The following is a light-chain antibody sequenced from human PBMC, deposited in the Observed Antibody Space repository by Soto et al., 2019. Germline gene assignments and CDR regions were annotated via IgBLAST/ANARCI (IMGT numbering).Light chain of an antibody. CDR1: QSVSTN. Sequence: EIVMTQSPATLSVFPGQRATLSCRASQSVSTNLAWYQQKPGQAPRLLIYGASTGATGIPARFSGSGSGTEYTLPISSLQSEDFAVSFCQQYNTWPPWTFGQGTKVEIK. J-gene: IGKJ1*01. CDR2: GAS. V-gene: IGKV3-15*01. CDR3: QQYNTWPPWT.